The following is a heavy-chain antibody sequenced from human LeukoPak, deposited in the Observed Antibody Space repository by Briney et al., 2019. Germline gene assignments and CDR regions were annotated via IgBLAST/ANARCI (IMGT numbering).Heavy chain of an antibody. J-gene: IGHJ4*02. D-gene: IGHD2-15*01. V-gene: IGHV1-69*01. CDR1: VDTFSSYA. CDR3: ARGPRVYCSGGSCYPGIHYFDY. Sequence: SVKVSCKASVDTFSSYAISWVRQAPGQGLEWMGGIFPIFGTTNYAQKFQGRVTITADESTSTAYMELSSLRSEDTAVYYCARGPRVYCSGGSCYPGIHYFDYWGQGTLVTVSS. CDR2: IFPIFGTT.